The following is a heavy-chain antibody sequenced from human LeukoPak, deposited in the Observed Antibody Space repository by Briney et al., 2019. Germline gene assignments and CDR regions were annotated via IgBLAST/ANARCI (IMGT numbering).Heavy chain of an antibody. D-gene: IGHD3-10*01. CDR3: AREGTSGGLNWLDP. CDR2: IYTSGST. CDR1: GGXISSYY. Sequence: PSETLSLTCTVSGGXISSYYCSWIRQPAGKGPEWLGRIYTSGSTNYNPSLKSRVTMSVDTSKNQFSLRLSSVNAADTAVYFCAREGTSGGLNWLDPWGQGTLVTVSS. V-gene: IGHV4-4*07. J-gene: IGHJ5*02.